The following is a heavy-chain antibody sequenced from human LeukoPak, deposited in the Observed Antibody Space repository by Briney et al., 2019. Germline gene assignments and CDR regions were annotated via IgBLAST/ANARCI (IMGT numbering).Heavy chain of an antibody. CDR2: IWYDGSNK. Sequence: GGSLRLSCAASGFTFSSYGMHWVRQAPGKGLEWVAVIWYDGSNKYYADSVKGRFTISRDNSKNTLYLQMNSLRAEDTAVYYCAKDGCSSTSCYGWFDPWGQGTLVTVSS. D-gene: IGHD2-2*01. CDR3: AKDGCSSTSCYGWFDP. J-gene: IGHJ5*02. CDR1: GFTFSSYG. V-gene: IGHV3-33*06.